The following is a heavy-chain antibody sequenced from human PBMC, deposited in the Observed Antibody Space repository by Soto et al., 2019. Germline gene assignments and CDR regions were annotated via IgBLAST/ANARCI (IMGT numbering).Heavy chain of an antibody. CDR3: VRSAMAGDYYYYGMDV. J-gene: IGHJ6*02. CDR1: GYTFSSYG. D-gene: IGHD6-19*01. V-gene: IGHV1-18*04. CDR2: ISVYSGKT. Sequence: ASVKVSCKASGYTFSSYGITWVRQAPGQGLEWMGWISVYSGKTSYAQKLQDRVTMSTDTSTSTAYMELRSLRSDDTAFYYGVRSAMAGDYYYYGMDVWGRGTTVTVSS.